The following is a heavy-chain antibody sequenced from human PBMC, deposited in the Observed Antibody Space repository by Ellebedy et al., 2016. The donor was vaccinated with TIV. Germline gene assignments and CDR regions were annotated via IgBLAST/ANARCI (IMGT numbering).Heavy chain of an antibody. Sequence: GGSLRLXXEASGFTFSSYAMSWLRQAPGKGLEWVSVFGGRSTTTYYADSVKGRFTTSRDNARNTLYLQMNSLRGEDTAVYFCTRDRGDYSISGPWGQGTLVTVSS. CDR2: FGGRSTTT. D-gene: IGHD4-11*01. J-gene: IGHJ5*02. CDR1: GFTFSSYA. V-gene: IGHV3-23*01. CDR3: TRDRGDYSISGP.